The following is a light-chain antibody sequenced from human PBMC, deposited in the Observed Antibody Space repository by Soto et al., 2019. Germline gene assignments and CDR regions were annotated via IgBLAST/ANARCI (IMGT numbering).Light chain of an antibody. J-gene: IGLJ1*01. V-gene: IGLV3-21*02. Sequence: SYELTQPPSVSVAPGQTARIYCGGYNIESKSVHWYQQKPGQAPVLVVYDDSARPSGIPERFSGSNSGNTATLTISRVEAGDEADFYCQVWDVSSNHYVFGTGTKLTVL. CDR2: DDS. CDR3: QVWDVSSNHYV. CDR1: NIESKS.